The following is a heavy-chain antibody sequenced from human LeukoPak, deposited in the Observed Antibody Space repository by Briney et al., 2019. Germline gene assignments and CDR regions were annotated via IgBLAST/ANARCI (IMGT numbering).Heavy chain of an antibody. CDR3: ARDPTIFGVVIVPDY. V-gene: IGHV3-7*01. CDR1: GFTFSSYW. Sequence: GGSLRLSCAAPGFTFSSYWMSWVRQAPGKGLEGGANIKQDESEKYYVDSVKGRFTISRDNAKNSLYLQMNSLRAEDTAVHYCARDPTIFGVVIVPDYWGQGTLVTVSS. J-gene: IGHJ4*02. CDR2: IKQDESEK. D-gene: IGHD3-3*01.